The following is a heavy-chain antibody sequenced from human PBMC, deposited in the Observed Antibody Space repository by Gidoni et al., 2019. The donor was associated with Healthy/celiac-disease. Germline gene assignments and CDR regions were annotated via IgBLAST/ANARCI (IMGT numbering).Heavy chain of an antibody. V-gene: IGHV3-23*01. D-gene: IGHD3-22*01. J-gene: IGHJ3*02. CDR3: AKSRGMIVVVPGAFDI. CDR1: GFHFSRYA. Sequence: DVQLLESGGGLVQPGGSLILSCAASGFHFSRYAMSWVRQAPGKGLEWVSAISGSGGSTYYADSVKGRFTISRDNSKNTLYLQMNSLRAEDTAVYYCAKSRGMIVVVPGAFDIWGQGTMVTVSS. CDR2: ISGSGGST.